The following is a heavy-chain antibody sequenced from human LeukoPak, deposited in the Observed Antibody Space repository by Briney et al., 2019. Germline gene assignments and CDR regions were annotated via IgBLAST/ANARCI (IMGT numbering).Heavy chain of an antibody. CDR3: TTYSYLSGSCVD. Sequence: GGSLRLSCAASGFTFSSYAMHWVRQAPGKGLEWVAVISYDGSNKYYADSVKGRFTISRDNSKNTLYLQMNSLRAEDTAVYYCTTYSYLSGSCVDWGQGTLVTVSS. J-gene: IGHJ4*02. V-gene: IGHV3-30-3*01. CDR2: ISYDGSNK. CDR1: GFTFSSYA. D-gene: IGHD3-10*01.